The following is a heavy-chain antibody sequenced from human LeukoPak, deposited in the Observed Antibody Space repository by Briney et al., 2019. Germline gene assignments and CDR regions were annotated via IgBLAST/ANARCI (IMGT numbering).Heavy chain of an antibody. D-gene: IGHD4-11*01. CDR3: ARGVLQSLYGMAV. J-gene: IGHJ6*02. Sequence: SETLSLTCAVSGGSISSGGYSWSWIRQPPGKGLEWIGYIYHSGSTYYNPSLKSRVTISVDRSKNQFSLKLSSVTAADTAVYYCARGVLQSLYGMAVWGQGTTVTVSS. V-gene: IGHV4-30-2*01. CDR2: IYHSGST. CDR1: GGSISSGGYS.